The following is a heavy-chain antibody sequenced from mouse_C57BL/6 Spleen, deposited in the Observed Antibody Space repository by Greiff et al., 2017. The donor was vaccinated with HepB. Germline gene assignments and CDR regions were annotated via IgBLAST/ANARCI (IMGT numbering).Heavy chain of an antibody. Sequence: EVMLVESGGGLVQPGGSMKLSCVASGFTFSNYWMNWVRQSPEKGLEWVAQIRLKSDNYATHYAESVKGRFTISRDDSKSSVYLQMNNLRAEDTGIYYCTDYYYGSSLYAMDYWGQGTSVTVSS. D-gene: IGHD1-1*01. CDR3: TDYYYGSSLYAMDY. CDR1: GFTFSNYW. CDR2: IRLKSDNYAT. J-gene: IGHJ4*01. V-gene: IGHV6-3*01.